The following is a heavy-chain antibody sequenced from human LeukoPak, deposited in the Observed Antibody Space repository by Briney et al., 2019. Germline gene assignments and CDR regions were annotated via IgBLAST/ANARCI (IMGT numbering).Heavy chain of an antibody. D-gene: IGHD3-10*01. Sequence: SETLSLTCAVSGGSISSSNWWSWVRQPPGKGLEWIGEIYHSGSTNYNPSLKSRVTISVDTSKNQFSLRLTSVTAADTAVYYCARVVITSRGVTIFDYWGQGTLVTVSS. J-gene: IGHJ4*02. V-gene: IGHV4-4*02. CDR1: GGSISSSNW. CDR3: ARVVITSRGVTIFDY. CDR2: IYHSGST.